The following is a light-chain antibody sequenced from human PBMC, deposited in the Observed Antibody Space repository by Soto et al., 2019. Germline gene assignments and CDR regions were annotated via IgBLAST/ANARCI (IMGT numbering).Light chain of an antibody. CDR3: HQRQSWPRT. CDR1: QYINTR. V-gene: IGKV3-11*01. J-gene: IGKJ1*01. CDR2: QTS. Sequence: IVLTQSAATLSSFPADRVTLSRRASQYINTRLAWYQHRNGQAPRLLIYQTSLRAAGIPARFSASGSGTDVNLTISDVQTEDFALYYCHQRQSWPRTFGQGTKVDIK.